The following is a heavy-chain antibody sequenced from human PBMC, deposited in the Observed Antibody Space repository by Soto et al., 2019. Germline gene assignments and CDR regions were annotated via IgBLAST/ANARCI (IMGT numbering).Heavy chain of an antibody. Sequence: GGSLRLSCAASGFTFSGYTMNWVRHPPPQGQEWVAVIGNSGDGTHYADSVKGRFTISRDNSKNTLYLQMESLRAEDTAVYYCVKDVWDYWGQGVLVTVSS. CDR2: IGNSGDGT. J-gene: IGHJ4*02. CDR3: VKDVWDY. V-gene: IGHV3-23*01. CDR1: GFTFSGYT. D-gene: IGHD2-21*01.